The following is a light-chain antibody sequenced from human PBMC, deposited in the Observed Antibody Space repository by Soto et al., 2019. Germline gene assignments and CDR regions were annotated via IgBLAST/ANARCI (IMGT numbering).Light chain of an antibody. CDR3: QSYDDSLSVHYV. V-gene: IGLV2-14*01. CDR1: ISDVSGYND. J-gene: IGLJ1*01. Sequence: QSVLTQPASVSGSPGQSITISCTGTISDVSGYNDVSWYQQHPGTAPKLLIHGISNRPSGVPDRFSGSKSGNTASLAITGLQADDEADYYCQSYDDSLSVHYVFGTGTKVTVL. CDR2: GIS.